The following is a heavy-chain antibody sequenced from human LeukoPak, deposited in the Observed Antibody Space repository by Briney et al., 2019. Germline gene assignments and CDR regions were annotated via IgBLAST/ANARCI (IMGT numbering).Heavy chain of an antibody. V-gene: IGHV3-23*01. J-gene: IGHJ4*02. CDR2: ISTSGGNT. CDR3: ARDYADYVGYFFFDY. Sequence: GGSLRLSCAASGFSFSSFAMSWVRQAPGKGLEWVSTISTSGGNTYYADSAKGRFTISRDNSQNTLYLQMNSPRAEDTAVYYCARDYADYVGYFFFDYWGQGTLVTVSS. D-gene: IGHD4-17*01. CDR1: GFSFSSFA.